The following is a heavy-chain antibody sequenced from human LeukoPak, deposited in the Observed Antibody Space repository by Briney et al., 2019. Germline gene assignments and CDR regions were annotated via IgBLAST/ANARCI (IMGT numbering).Heavy chain of an antibody. Sequence: ASVKVSCKASGYTFTGYYMHWVRQAPGQGLEWMGRINPNSGGTNYAQKFQGRVTMTSDSSISTAYMELSSLRSEDTAIYYCVRTPPNWGFDYWGQGTLVTVSP. D-gene: IGHD7-27*01. J-gene: IGHJ4*02. V-gene: IGHV1-2*06. CDR1: GYTFTGYY. CDR3: VRTPPNWGFDY. CDR2: INPNSGGT.